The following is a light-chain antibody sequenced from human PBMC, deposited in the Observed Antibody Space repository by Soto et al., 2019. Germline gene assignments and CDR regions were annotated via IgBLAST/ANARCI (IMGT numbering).Light chain of an antibody. J-gene: IGKJ1*01. Sequence: EIDLTRSPASLSLSLLETASLSCRANQSVSSNLAWYQQKPGQAPRLLIYGASTRATAIPARFSGSGSGTEFTLNITSLQSEDIAVYYCQQYDTWLVWTFGQGTKVDIK. CDR2: GAS. CDR3: QQYDTWLVWT. V-gene: IGKV3-15*01. CDR1: QSVSSN.